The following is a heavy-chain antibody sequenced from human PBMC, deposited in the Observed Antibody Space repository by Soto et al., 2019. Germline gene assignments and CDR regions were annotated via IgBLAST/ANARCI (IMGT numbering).Heavy chain of an antibody. CDR2: SSTSGGST. V-gene: IGHV3-23*01. CDR3: AKDRERSCSSGSCDSLIF. D-gene: IGHD2-15*01. Sequence: PGGSLRLTCAASGFTFNNDAMSWIRQVPGKGQDWDSASSTSGGSTYQAYSVNGRCTISTDNSKSTLYLQMNSLRAADTPAYYFAKDRERSCSSGSCDSLIFGGRGTQVTVSA. J-gene: IGHJ4*02. CDR1: GFTFNNDA.